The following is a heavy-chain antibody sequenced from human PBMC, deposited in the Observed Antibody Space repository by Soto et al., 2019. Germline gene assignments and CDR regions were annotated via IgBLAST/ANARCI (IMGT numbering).Heavy chain of an antibody. D-gene: IGHD3-22*01. J-gene: IGHJ4*02. CDR2: IYHSGST. Sequence: SETLSLTCAVSGGSISSSNWWSWVRQPPGKGLEWIGEIYHSGSTNYNPSLKSRVTISVDKSKNQFSLKLSSVTAADTAAYYCATTVGDYYDSSGYYYFDYWGQGTLVTVSS. CDR1: GGSISSSNW. V-gene: IGHV4-4*02. CDR3: ATTVGDYYDSSGYYYFDY.